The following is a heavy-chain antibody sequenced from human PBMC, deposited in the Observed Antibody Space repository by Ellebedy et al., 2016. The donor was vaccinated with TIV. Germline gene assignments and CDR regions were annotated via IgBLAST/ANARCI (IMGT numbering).Heavy chain of an antibody. V-gene: IGHV4-59*08. J-gene: IGHJ3*02. CDR1: GGSISSYY. D-gene: IGHD6-19*01. Sequence: MPSETLSLTCTVSGGSISSYYWSWIRQPPGKGLEWIGYIYYSWSTNYNPSLKSRVTISVDTSKNQFSLKLSSVTAADTAVYYCARLYSSDDAFDIWGQGTMVTVSS. CDR2: IYYSWST. CDR3: ARLYSSDDAFDI.